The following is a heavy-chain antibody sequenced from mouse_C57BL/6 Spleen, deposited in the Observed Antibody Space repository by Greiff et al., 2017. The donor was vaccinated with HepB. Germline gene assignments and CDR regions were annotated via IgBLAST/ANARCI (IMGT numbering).Heavy chain of an antibody. CDR2: ISSGGDYI. D-gene: IGHD1-1*01. V-gene: IGHV5-9-1*02. CDR3: TRGGGSPHWYFDV. J-gene: IGHJ1*03. Sequence: EVHLVESGEGLVKPGGSLKLSCAASGFTFSSYAMSWVRQTPEKRLEWVAYISSGGDYIYYADTVKGRFTISRDNARNTLYLQMSSLKSEDTAMYYCTRGGGSPHWYFDVWGTGTTVTVSS. CDR1: GFTFSSYA.